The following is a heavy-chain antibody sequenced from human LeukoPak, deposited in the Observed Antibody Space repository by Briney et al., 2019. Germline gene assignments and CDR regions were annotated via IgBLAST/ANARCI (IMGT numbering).Heavy chain of an antibody. Sequence: PGGSLRLSCAAPGFTFSDYYMSWIRQAPGKGLEWVSYISSSGSTIYYADSVKGRFTISRDNAKNSLYLQMNSLRAEDTAVYYCASSGYDFGGSAFDIWGQGTMVTVSS. V-gene: IGHV3-11*01. D-gene: IGHD5-12*01. J-gene: IGHJ3*02. CDR3: ASSGYDFGGSAFDI. CDR2: ISSSGSTI. CDR1: GFTFSDYY.